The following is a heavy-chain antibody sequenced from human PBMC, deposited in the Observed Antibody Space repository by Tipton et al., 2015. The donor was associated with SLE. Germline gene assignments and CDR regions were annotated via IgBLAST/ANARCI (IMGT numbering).Heavy chain of an antibody. D-gene: IGHD4-11*01. CDR3: ARRSDDYSNWFDP. CDR2: IYYSGTT. J-gene: IGHJ5*02. CDR1: GGSISRSSNY. Sequence: GLVKPSETLSLTCSVSGGSISRSSNYWGWIRQSPGKGLEWIGNIYYSGTTYYNPSLKSRLTISVETSKNQFSLKLNSVTAADTAAYYCARRSDDYSNWFDPWGQGTQVTVSS. V-gene: IGHV4-39*07.